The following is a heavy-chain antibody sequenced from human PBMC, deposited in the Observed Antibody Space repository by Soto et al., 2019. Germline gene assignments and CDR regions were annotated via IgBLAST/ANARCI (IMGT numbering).Heavy chain of an antibody. J-gene: IGHJ4*02. V-gene: IGHV5-10-1*01. CDR2: IDPSDSYT. D-gene: IGHD4-17*01. Sequence: PGESLKISCKGSGYSFTSYWISWVRQMPGKGLEWMGRIDPSDSYTNYSPSFQGHVTISADKSISTAYLQWSSLKASDTAMYYCARHARXRSGYGDSNYWGQGTLVTV. CDR1: GYSFTSYW. CDR3: ARHARXRSGYGDSNY.